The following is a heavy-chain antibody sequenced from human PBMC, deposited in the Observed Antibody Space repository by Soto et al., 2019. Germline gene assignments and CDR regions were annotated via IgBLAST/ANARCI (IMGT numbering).Heavy chain of an antibody. Sequence: PSETLSLTCTVSGGSISSGGYYGSWIRQHPGKGLEWIGYIYYSGTTYYNPSLKSRVTISVDTSKNQFSLKLSSVSAADTALYYCARCSLVVVPAHGFDPWGRGTLVTASS. CDR1: GGSISSGGYY. CDR2: IYYSGTT. V-gene: IGHV4-31*03. J-gene: IGHJ5*02. D-gene: IGHD2-2*01. CDR3: ARCSLVVVPAHGFDP.